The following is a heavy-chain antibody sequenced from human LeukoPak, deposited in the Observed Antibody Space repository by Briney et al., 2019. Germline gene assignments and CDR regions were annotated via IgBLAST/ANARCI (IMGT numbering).Heavy chain of an antibody. Sequence: PSETLSLTCAVYGGSFSGYYWNWIRQPPGKGLEWIGEINHSGSTNYNPSLKSRVTISVDTSKNQFSLKLSSVTAADTAVYYCARLNYCSGGSCYPTSDYYYYYGMDVWGQGTTVTVSS. D-gene: IGHD2-15*01. J-gene: IGHJ6*02. V-gene: IGHV4-34*01. CDR2: INHSGST. CDR1: GGSFSGYY. CDR3: ARLNYCSGGSCYPTSDYYYYYGMDV.